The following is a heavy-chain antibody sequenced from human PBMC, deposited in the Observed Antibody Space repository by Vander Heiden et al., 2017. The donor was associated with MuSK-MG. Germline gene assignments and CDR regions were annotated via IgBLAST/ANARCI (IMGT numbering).Heavy chain of an antibody. J-gene: IGHJ3*02. Sequence: EVQLVESGGGLVQPGGALRLSCAASGFTLSSYAMSWVWQAQGKGLGWGSAISGSGGSTYYADSVKGRFSISRDNSKNTLYVQMTSLRADDTAVYYCASQTWDTYGAPSIDIWGQGTMVTVSS. CDR2: ISGSGGST. D-gene: IGHD4-17*01. CDR3: ASQTWDTYGAPSIDI. CDR1: GFTLSSYA. V-gene: IGHV3-23*04.